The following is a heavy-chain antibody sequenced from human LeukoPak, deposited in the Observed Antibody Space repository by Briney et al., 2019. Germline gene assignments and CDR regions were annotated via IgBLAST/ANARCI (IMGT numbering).Heavy chain of an antibody. CDR2: IIPIFGTA. D-gene: IGHD3-22*01. J-gene: IGHJ4*02. V-gene: IGHV1-69*13. CDR3: ARAYYDSSGCSTSYYFDY. CDR1: GGTFSSYA. Sequence: ASVKVSCKASGGTFSSYAISWVRQAPGQGLEWMGGIIPIFGTANYAQKFQGRVTITADESTSTAYMELSSLRSEDTAVYYCARAYYDSSGCSTSYYFDYWGQGTLVTVSS.